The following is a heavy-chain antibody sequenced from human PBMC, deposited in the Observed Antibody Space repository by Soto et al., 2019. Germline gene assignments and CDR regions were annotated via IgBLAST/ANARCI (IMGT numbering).Heavy chain of an antibody. CDR3: ARSWYSKEPYYYYGMDV. J-gene: IGHJ6*02. D-gene: IGHD4-4*01. CDR1: GYSFTSYW. CDR2: IYPGDSDT. Sequence: GESLKISCKGSGYSFTSYWIGWVRQMPGKGLEWMGIIYPGDSDTRYSPSFQGQVTISADKSISTAYLQWSSLKASDTAMYYCARSWYSKEPYYYYGMDVWGQGTTVTVSS. V-gene: IGHV5-51*01.